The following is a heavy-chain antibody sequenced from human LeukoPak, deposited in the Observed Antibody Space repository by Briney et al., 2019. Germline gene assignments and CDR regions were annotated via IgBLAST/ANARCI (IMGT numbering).Heavy chain of an antibody. D-gene: IGHD6-13*01. Sequence: SETLSLTCTVSSGSISSGGFYWSWLRQLPGQGLEWLGYLSDNGNTYYTPSLRSRILVSSDISDDQFSLTLKSVTAADTAIYYCARGWRSTSWYIAAFDLWGPGTAVAVVS. J-gene: IGHJ3*01. CDR2: LSDNGNT. CDR3: ARGWRSTSWYIAAFDL. V-gene: IGHV4-31*03. CDR1: SGSISSGGFY.